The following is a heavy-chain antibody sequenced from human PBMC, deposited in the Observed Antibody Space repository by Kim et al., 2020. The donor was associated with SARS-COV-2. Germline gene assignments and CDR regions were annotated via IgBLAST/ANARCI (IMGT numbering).Heavy chain of an antibody. CDR3: ANGRDHDY. V-gene: IGHV3-7*05. CDR2: IKQDGSQK. Sequence: GGSLRLSCAASGFTFTDYWMTWVRQAPGKGLEWVATIKQDGSQKYYVDSVKGRFIISRDNAKNSLYLQMSSLRAEDTAVYYCANGRDHDYWGKGTLVTVSS. CDR1: GFTFTDYW. J-gene: IGHJ4*02.